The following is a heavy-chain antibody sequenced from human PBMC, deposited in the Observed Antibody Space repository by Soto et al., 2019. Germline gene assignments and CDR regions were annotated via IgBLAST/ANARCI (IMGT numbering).Heavy chain of an antibody. CDR3: ARDLRWIQLWPYGMDV. Sequence: QVQLVQSGAEVKKPGSSVKVSCKASGGTFSSYAISWVRQAPGQGLEWMGGIIPIFGTANYAQKFQGRVTITADVSMSTAYMELSSLSFDDTAVYYCARDLRWIQLWPYGMDVWGQGTTVTVSS. D-gene: IGHD5-18*01. CDR1: GGTFSSYA. V-gene: IGHV1-69*12. CDR2: IIPIFGTA. J-gene: IGHJ6*02.